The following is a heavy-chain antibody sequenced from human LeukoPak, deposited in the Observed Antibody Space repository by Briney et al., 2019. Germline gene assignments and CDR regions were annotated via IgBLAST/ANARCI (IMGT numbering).Heavy chain of an antibody. D-gene: IGHD3-9*01. V-gene: IGHV3-43*02. CDR3: AKDIHLDAEYFQH. J-gene: IGHJ1*01. Sequence: PGGSLRLSCAASGFTFGGYAMHWVRQAPGKGLEWVSLISGVGGRTYSAASVKGLFTISRGNSKNSLYLQMNSLRTEDTALYYCAKDIHLDAEYFQHWGQGTLVTVSS. CDR1: GFTFGGYA. CDR2: ISGVGGRT.